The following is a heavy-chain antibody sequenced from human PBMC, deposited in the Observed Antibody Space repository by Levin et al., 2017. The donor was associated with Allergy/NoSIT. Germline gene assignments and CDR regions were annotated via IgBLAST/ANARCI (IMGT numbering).Heavy chain of an antibody. Sequence: HPGGSLRLSCAASGFTLSSYGMHWVRQAPGKGLEWVAVIWYDGSNKYYADFVKGRFTISRDNSKNTVYLQMNSLRVEDTAVYYCARPESMAVAGAGLLDYWGQGTLVTVSS. D-gene: IGHD6-19*01. J-gene: IGHJ4*02. V-gene: IGHV3-33*01. CDR3: ARPESMAVAGAGLLDY. CDR1: GFTLSSYG. CDR2: IWYDGSNK.